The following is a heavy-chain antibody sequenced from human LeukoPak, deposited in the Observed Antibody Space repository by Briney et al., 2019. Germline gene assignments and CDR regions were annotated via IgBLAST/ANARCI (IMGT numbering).Heavy chain of an antibody. CDR1: GFTFSTYS. V-gene: IGHV3-48*02. Sequence: GGSLRLSCGASGFTFSTYSMNWVRQAPGKGLEWVSYISSSSSTIYYADSVKGRFTISRDNAKNSLYLQMNSLRDEDTAVYYCAKDSDYYHSSGYYYAYFQHWGQGTLVTVSS. CDR2: ISSSSSTI. J-gene: IGHJ1*01. CDR3: AKDSDYYHSSGYYYAYFQH. D-gene: IGHD3-22*01.